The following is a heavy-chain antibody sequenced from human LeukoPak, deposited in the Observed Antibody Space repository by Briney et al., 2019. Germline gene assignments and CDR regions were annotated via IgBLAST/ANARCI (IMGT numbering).Heavy chain of an antibody. D-gene: IGHD3-3*01. J-gene: IGHJ3*02. V-gene: IGHV1-2*02. CDR3: ARVERLYDFWSGRIRGDAFDI. CDR1: GYTFTGYC. Sequence: GASVKVSCKASGYTFTGYCMHWVRQAPGQGLEWRGWINPNSGGTNYAQKFQGRVTMTRDTSISTAYMELSRLRSDDTAVYYCARVERLYDFWSGRIRGDAFDIWGQGAMVTVSS. CDR2: INPNSGGT.